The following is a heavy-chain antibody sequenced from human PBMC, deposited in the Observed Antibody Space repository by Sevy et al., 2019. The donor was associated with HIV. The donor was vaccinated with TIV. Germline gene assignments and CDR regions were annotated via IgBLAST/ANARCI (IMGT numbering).Heavy chain of an antibody. D-gene: IGHD6-13*01. V-gene: IGHV3-30*04. CDR2: ISYDGSNK. Sequence: GGSLRLSCAASGFTFSSYAMHWVRQAPGKGLEWVAVISYDGSNKYYADSVKGRFTISRDNSKNTLYLQMNSLRAEDTAGYYCAREGQMGAAGTGGAFDIWGQGTMVTVSS. J-gene: IGHJ3*02. CDR3: AREGQMGAAGTGGAFDI. CDR1: GFTFSSYA.